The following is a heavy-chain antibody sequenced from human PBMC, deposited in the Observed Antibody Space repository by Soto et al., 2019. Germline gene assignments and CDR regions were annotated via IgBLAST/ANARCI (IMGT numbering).Heavy chain of an antibody. CDR1: GFTFSSYA. Sequence: EVPLLESGGGLVQPGGSLRLSCAASGFTFSSYAMSWVRQAPGKGLEWVSAISGSGGSTYYGDSVKGRLTISRDNSKNTLYLQMNGLGAEDMAVYYCEKSRADYYGSVSPIDYWGQGTLDTVSS. D-gene: IGHD3-10*01. CDR3: EKSRADYYGSVSPIDY. J-gene: IGHJ4*02. V-gene: IGHV3-23*01. CDR2: ISGSGGST.